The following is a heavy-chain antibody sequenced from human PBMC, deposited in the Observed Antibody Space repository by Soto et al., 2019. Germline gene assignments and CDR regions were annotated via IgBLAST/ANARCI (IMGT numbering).Heavy chain of an antibody. CDR1: GGSISSGTSY. CDR2: IYYSGST. Sequence: PSETLSLTCTVSGGSISSGTSYWSWIRQHPEKGLEWIGYIYYSGSTNYSPSLKSRVTISVDMSKNQFSLKLSSVTAADTAVYYCARLTMIVPVTGHNWFDPRGQGTLVTVSS. V-gene: IGHV4-30-4*08. D-gene: IGHD3-22*01. J-gene: IGHJ5*02. CDR3: ARLTMIVPVTGHNWFDP.